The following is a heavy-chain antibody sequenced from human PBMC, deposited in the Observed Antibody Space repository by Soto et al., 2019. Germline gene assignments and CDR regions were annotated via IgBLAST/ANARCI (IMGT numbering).Heavy chain of an antibody. J-gene: IGHJ5*02. CDR3: ARPYCESTSCYTDWLDP. CDR1: GYSFSTFA. V-gene: IGHV1-8*01. CDR2: VHPKSGNT. D-gene: IGHD2-2*02. Sequence: QVKLGQRGAEVKKPGASVRVSFKDSGYSFSTFAIIWVRQAAGPGLEWMGWVHPKSGNTDYAQRFRGRVTMTSNTSISTGYMELSALTSEDTAVSYCARPYCESTSCYTDWLDPWGPGTLGTVSA.